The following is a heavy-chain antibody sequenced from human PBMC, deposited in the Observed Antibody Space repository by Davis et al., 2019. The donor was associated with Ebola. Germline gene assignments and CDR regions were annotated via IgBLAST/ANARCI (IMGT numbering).Heavy chain of an antibody. CDR2: IGGSDEGI. CDR1: GFTFNAYG. D-gene: IGHD2/OR15-2a*01. J-gene: IGHJ6*02. CDR3: ARRIRGISRGAIDV. Sequence: PGGSLRLSCAASGFTFNAYGMYWFRQPPGKGLEWASYIGGSDEGISYVDSVKGRFTISRDNAKDSLYLHMNSLRDEDTAVYYCARRIRGISRGAIDVWGQGTTVTVSS. V-gene: IGHV3-48*02.